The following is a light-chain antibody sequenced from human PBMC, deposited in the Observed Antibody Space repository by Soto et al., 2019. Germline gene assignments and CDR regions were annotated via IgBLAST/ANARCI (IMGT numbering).Light chain of an antibody. V-gene: IGKV3-20*01. Sequence: EIVLTQSPDTLALSPGERATLSCRASQSVSSSFLAWYHQKPGQAPRLLIYRASSRATGIPDRFTGSGSGTDITLTISRLEPEDFAVYYCQQYESSPLTFGGGTKVESK. J-gene: IGKJ4*01. CDR3: QQYESSPLT. CDR2: RAS. CDR1: QSVSSSF.